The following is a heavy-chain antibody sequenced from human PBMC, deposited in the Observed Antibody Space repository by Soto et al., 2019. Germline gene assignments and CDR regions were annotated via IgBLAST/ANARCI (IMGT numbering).Heavy chain of an antibody. D-gene: IGHD3-22*01. V-gene: IGHV1-18*01. CDR2: ISAYNGNT. J-gene: IGHJ5*02. CDR1: GYTFTNSG. CDR3: AGSSAPRDWFDP. Sequence: ASVKVSCKASGYTFTNSGISWVRQAPGQGLEWMGWISAYNGNTHYAQKLQGRVTMTTDTSTSTAYMELRSLRSDDTAVYYCAGSSAPRDWFDPWGQGTLVTVSS.